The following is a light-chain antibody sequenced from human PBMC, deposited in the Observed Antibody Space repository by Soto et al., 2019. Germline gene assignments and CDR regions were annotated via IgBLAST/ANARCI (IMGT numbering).Light chain of an antibody. Sequence: QSVLTQPPSVSGAPGQRVTISCTGSSSNIGAGYDIHWYQQLPGAAPKLLISGNSNRPSGVPDRFSGSKSGTSASLAIAGLQAEDEADYYCQSYDTSLSGSVFGGGT. V-gene: IGLV1-40*01. CDR2: GNS. CDR1: SSNIGAGYD. J-gene: IGLJ2*01. CDR3: QSYDTSLSGSV.